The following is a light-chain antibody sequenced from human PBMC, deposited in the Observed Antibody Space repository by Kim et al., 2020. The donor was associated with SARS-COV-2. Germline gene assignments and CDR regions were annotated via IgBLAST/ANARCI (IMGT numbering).Light chain of an antibody. J-gene: IGKJ4*01. Sequence: LAPGARATLSCRASQSVSSNVAWYQQKPGQAPRLLIYDASTRATGIPARFSGTGSGTEFSLTISSLQSEDCAVYYCQQYKSWPLTFGGGTKVDIK. CDR1: QSVSSN. CDR3: QQYKSWPLT. V-gene: IGKV3-15*01. CDR2: DAS.